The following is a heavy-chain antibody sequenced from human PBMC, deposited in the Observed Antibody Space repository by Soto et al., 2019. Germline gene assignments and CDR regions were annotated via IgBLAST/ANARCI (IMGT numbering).Heavy chain of an antibody. CDR3: ASGIAAQDDAFDI. Sequence: PGGSLRLSCAASGFTFSSYSMNWVRQAPGKGLEWVSSISSSSSYIYYADSGKGRFTISRDNAKNSLYLQMNSLRAEDTAVYYCASGIAAQDDAFDIWGQGTMVTVSS. CDR1: GFTFSSYS. V-gene: IGHV3-21*01. D-gene: IGHD6-6*01. CDR2: ISSSSSYI. J-gene: IGHJ3*02.